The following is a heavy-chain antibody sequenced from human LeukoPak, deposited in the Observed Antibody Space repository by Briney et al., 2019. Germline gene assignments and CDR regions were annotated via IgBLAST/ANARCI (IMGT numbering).Heavy chain of an antibody. J-gene: IGHJ4*02. V-gene: IGHV4-30-2*01. D-gene: IGHD2-15*01. CDR3: ASGDSRYCSGGSCYLLGC. CDR1: GGSISSGGYS. Sequence: SETLSLTCAVSGGSISSGGYSWSWIRQPPGKGLEWIGYIYHSGSTYYNPSLKSRVTISVDRSKNQFSLKLSSVTAADSAVYYCASGDSRYCSGGSCYLLGCWGQGTLVTVSS. CDR2: IYHSGST.